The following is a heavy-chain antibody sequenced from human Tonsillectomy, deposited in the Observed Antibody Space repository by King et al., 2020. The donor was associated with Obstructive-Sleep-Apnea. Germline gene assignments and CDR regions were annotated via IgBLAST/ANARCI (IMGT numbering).Heavy chain of an antibody. V-gene: IGHV4-59*08. CDR2: IYHRGST. Sequence: QVQLQESGPGLVKTSETLSLSCTVSGGSISNYYWSWIRQPPGKGLEWIGSIYHRGSTNYNPSLKSRVTISIDTSKNQLSLNLSSVTAADTAVYSCARHVDSGRYLRFDPWGQGTLVTVSS. J-gene: IGHJ5*02. CDR1: GGSISNYY. D-gene: IGHD1-26*01. CDR3: ARHVDSGRYLRFDP.